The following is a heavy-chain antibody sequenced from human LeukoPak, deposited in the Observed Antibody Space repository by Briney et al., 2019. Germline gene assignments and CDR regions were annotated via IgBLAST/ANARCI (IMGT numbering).Heavy chain of an antibody. CDR3: ARRNDFDI. V-gene: IGHV4-59*08. J-gene: IGHJ3*02. CDR1: GGSISGDH. CDR2: IYYSGNT. Sequence: SETLSLTCTVSGGSISGDHWNWIRQPPGKGLGWIGYIYYSGNTNYNPSLKSRVTISVDTSKNQFSLKLSSVTAADTAVYYCARRNDFDIWGQGTMVTVSS.